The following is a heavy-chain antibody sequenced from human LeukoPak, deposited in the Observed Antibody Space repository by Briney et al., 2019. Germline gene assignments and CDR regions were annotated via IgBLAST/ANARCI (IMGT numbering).Heavy chain of an antibody. J-gene: IGHJ5*02. V-gene: IGHV1-46*01. CDR1: GYTFTSYY. Sequence: ASVKVSCKASGYTFTSYYTHWVRQAPGQGLEWMGIINPSGGSTSYAQKFQGRVTMTRDTSTSTVYMELSSLRSEDTAVYYCARVRGHCSSTSCYAGFDPWGQGTLVTVSS. CDR2: INPSGGST. D-gene: IGHD2-2*01. CDR3: ARVRGHCSSTSCYAGFDP.